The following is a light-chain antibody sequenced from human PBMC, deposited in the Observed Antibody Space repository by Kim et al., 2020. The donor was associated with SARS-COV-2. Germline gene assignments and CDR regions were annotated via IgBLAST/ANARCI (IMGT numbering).Light chain of an antibody. CDR1: QGISFA. V-gene: IGKV1-13*02. Sequence: STSVGCRVAITGRASQGISFALAWYQQKQGQAPNLLIYDASSLASGVPSRFSGSGSGADFTLTISSLQPEDFATYYCQQFDSYPLTFGQGTKLEI. CDR2: DAS. CDR3: QQFDSYPLT. J-gene: IGKJ2*01.